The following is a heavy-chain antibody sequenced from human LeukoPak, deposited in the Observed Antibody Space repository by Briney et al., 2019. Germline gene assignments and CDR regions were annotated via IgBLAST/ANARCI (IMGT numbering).Heavy chain of an antibody. CDR3: VRDRYDSSGIFDY. CDR2: ISSSGSTI. D-gene: IGHD3-22*01. CDR1: GFTFSSYE. V-gene: IGHV3-48*03. Sequence: GGSLRLSCAASGFTFSSYEMNWVRQAPGKGLEWVSYISSSGSTIYYADSVKGRFTISRDNAKNSLYLQLNSLRAEDTAVYYCVRDRYDSSGIFDYWGQGTLVTVSS. J-gene: IGHJ4*02.